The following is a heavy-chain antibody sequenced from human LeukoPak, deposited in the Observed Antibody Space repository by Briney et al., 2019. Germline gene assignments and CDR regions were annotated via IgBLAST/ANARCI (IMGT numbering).Heavy chain of an antibody. CDR2: ISYDGSHK. J-gene: IGHJ3*02. Sequence: PGGSLRLSCAASGFTFSSYGMHWVRQAPGKGLEWVAVISYDGSHKDYPDSVKGRFTIFRDNSKNTLYLQMNSLRAEDTAVYHCAKAPPSHAFDIWGQGTMVTVSS. CDR3: AKAPPSHAFDI. V-gene: IGHV3-30*18. CDR1: GFTFSSYG.